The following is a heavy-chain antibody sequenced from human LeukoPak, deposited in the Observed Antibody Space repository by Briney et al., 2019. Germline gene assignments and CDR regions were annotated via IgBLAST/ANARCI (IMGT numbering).Heavy chain of an antibody. CDR1: GFSFNSYW. Sequence: GGSLRLSCEVSGFSFNSYWMSWVSQAPGKGLEWVANINGDGREEYYVDSLKGRFTISRDNAKNSLYLQMNSLRAEDTAVYYCARTFMGATVFRDAFDIWGRGTMVTVSS. J-gene: IGHJ3*02. D-gene: IGHD1-26*01. V-gene: IGHV3-7*01. CDR3: ARTFMGATVFRDAFDI. CDR2: INGDGREE.